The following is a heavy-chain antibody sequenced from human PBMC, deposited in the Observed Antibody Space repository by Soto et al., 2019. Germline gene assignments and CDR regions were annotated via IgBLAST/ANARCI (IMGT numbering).Heavy chain of an antibody. CDR3: AKDRAVTASIYYFDY. V-gene: IGHV3-30*18. CDR1: GFTFSSYG. D-gene: IGHD2-21*02. J-gene: IGHJ4*02. CDR2: ISYDGSNK. Sequence: PGGSLRLSCAASGFTFSSYGMHWVRQAPGKGLEWVAVISYDGSNKYYADSVKGRFTISRDNSKNTLYLQMNSLRAEDTAVYYCAKDRAVTASIYYFDYWGQGTLVTVSS.